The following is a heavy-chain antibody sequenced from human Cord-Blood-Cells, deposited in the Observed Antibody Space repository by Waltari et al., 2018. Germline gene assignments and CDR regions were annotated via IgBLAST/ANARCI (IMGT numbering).Heavy chain of an antibody. D-gene: IGHD3-9*01. J-gene: IGHJ3*02. V-gene: IGHV4-59*11. Sequence: QVQLQESGPGLVKPSETLSLTCTVSGGSISSHYWSWLRQPPGKGLEWIGYIYYSGSTNYNPSLKSRVTISVDTSKNQFSLKLSSVTAADTAVYYCATSLTGQIGAFDIWGQGTMVTVSS. CDR1: GGSISSHY. CDR2: IYYSGST. CDR3: ATSLTGQIGAFDI.